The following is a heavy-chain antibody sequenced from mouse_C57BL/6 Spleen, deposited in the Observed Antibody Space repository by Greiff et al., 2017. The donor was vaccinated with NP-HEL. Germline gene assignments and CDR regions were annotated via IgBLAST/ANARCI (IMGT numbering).Heavy chain of an antibody. CDR3: TRPRGNYEDWYFDV. V-gene: IGHV5-9-1*02. CDR1: GFTFSSYA. D-gene: IGHD2-1*01. J-gene: IGHJ1*03. Sequence: EVKVVESGEGLVKPGGSLKLSCAASGFTFSSYAMSWVRQTPEKRLEWVAYISSGGDYIYYVDTVKGRFTISRDNARNTLYLQMSSLKSEDTAMYYCTRPRGNYEDWYFDVWGTGTTVTVSS. CDR2: ISSGGDYI.